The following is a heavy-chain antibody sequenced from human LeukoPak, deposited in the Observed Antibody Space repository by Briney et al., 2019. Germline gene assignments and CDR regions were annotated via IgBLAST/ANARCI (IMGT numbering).Heavy chain of an antibody. CDR3: ARDGSGSYSSYYYYMDV. J-gene: IGHJ6*03. Sequence: SQTLSLTCTVSGGSISSGSYYWSWIRQPAGKGLERIGRIYTSGSTNYNPSLKSRVTISVDTSKSQFSLKLSSVTAADTAVYYCARDGSGSYSSYYYYMDVWGKGTTVTISS. V-gene: IGHV4-61*02. D-gene: IGHD3-10*01. CDR1: GGSISSGSYY. CDR2: IYTSGST.